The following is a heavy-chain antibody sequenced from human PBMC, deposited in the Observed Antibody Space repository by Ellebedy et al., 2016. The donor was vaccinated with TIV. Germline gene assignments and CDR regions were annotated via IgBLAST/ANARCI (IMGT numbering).Heavy chain of an antibody. J-gene: IGHJ6*02. CDR2: INPNSGNT. D-gene: IGHD3-10*02. CDR3: ARDFEFMIYVNGGEYYHYALDV. V-gene: IGHV1-8*02. CDR1: GYTFTNYD. Sequence: AASVKVSCKASGYTFTNYDIDWARQATGQGLEWLGWINPNSGNTGYAQKFQGRVTMNRDNSISTAYMELSSLTSEDTAVYYCARDFEFMIYVNGGEYYHYALDVWGQGTTVTVAS.